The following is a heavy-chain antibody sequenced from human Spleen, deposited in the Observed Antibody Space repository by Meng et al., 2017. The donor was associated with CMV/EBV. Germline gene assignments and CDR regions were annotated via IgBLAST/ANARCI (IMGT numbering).Heavy chain of an antibody. CDR2: ISYDGSNK. CDR3: AREYSSSWYYFDY. J-gene: IGHJ4*02. D-gene: IGHD6-13*01. V-gene: IGHV3-30*04. Sequence: AASGFTFTRYAMDWVRQAPGKGLEWVAVISYDGSNKYYADSVKGRFTISRDNSKNTLYLQMNSLRAEDTAVYYCAREYSSSWYYFDYWGQGTLVTASS. CDR1: GFTFTRYA.